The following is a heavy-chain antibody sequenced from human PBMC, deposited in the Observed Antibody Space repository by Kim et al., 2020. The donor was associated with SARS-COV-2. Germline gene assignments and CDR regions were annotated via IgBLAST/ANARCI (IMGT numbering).Heavy chain of an antibody. Sequence: PPLKSRVTITVDTSKNHFSLKLSSVTAAVPAVYYCARDVGRDYYDYGMDVWGQGTTVTVSS. CDR3: ARDVGRDYYDYGMDV. V-gene: IGHV4-31*02. J-gene: IGHJ6*02. D-gene: IGHD1-26*01.